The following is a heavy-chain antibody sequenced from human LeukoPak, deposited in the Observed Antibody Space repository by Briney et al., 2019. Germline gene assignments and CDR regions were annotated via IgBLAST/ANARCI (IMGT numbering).Heavy chain of an antibody. D-gene: IGHD2-21*02. V-gene: IGHV3-7*01. CDR1: GFTFSSYW. CDR2: IKQDGSEK. CDR3: ARGGVTAHPLHAFDI. J-gene: IGHJ3*02. Sequence: GGSLRLSCAASGFTFSSYWMSWVRQAPGKGLEWVSNIKQDGSEKYYVDSVKGRFTISRDNAKNSLYLQMNSLRAEDTAVYYCARGGVTAHPLHAFDIWGQGTMVTVSS.